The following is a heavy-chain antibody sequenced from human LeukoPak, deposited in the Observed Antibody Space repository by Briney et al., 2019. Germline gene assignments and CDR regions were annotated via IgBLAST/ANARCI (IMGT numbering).Heavy chain of an antibody. D-gene: IGHD1-26*01. CDR2: ISSSSSYI. Sequence: GGSLRLSCAASGFTFSSYSMNWVRQAPGKGLEWVSSISSSSSYIYHADSVKGRFTISRDNAKNSLYLQMNSLRAEDTAVYYCARLGGSYYTYWGQGTLVTVSS. CDR3: ARLGGSYYTY. CDR1: GFTFSSYS. J-gene: IGHJ4*02. V-gene: IGHV3-21*01.